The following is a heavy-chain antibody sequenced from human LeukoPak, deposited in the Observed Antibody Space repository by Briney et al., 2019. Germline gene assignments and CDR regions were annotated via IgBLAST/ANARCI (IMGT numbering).Heavy chain of an antibody. J-gene: IGHJ4*02. CDR2: IYTSGST. V-gene: IGHV4-61*02. Sequence: SETLSLTCTVSGGSISSGSYYWSWIRQPAGKGLEWIGRIYTSGSTNYNPSLKSRVTISVDTSKNQFSLKLSSVTAADTAVYYCARGGVGWNDWNGYWGQGTLVTVSS. CDR3: ARGGVGWNDWNGY. CDR1: GGSISSGSYY. D-gene: IGHD1-1*01.